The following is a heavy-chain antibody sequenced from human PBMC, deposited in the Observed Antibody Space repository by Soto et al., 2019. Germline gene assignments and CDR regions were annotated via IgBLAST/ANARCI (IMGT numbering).Heavy chain of an antibody. CDR3: ARGETWHSSSSVY. V-gene: IGHV3-74*01. CDR2: INTDGSST. D-gene: IGHD6-6*01. J-gene: IGHJ4*02. CDR1: GFTFSSYW. Sequence: EVQLVESGGGLVQSGGSLRLSCAASGFTFSSYWMHWVRQAPGKGLVWVSRINTDGSSTSYADSVKGRFTISRDNAKTTLYLQMNSLTAEDTAVYFCARGETWHSSSSVYWGQGTLVTVSS.